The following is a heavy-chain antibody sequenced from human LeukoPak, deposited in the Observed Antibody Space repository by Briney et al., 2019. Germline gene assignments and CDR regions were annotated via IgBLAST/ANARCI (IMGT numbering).Heavy chain of an antibody. Sequence: QPGGSLRLSCAASGFTFSTSGMHWVRQAPGKGLEWVAIISYDGSNKYFADSAKGRFTISRDNAKNSLYLQVNSLRAEDTAVYYCASEETTNGGWTPNYWGQGTLVTVSS. V-gene: IGHV3-30*03. J-gene: IGHJ4*02. CDR1: GFTFSTSG. D-gene: IGHD6-19*01. CDR2: ISYDGSNK. CDR3: ASEETTNGGWTPNY.